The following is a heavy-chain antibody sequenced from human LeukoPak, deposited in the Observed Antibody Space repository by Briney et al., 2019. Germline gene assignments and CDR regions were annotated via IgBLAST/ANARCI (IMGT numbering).Heavy chain of an antibody. CDR3: AKGASEYSDGSGQVDY. V-gene: IGHV3-23*01. D-gene: IGHD3-22*01. CDR2: ISGSGGST. CDR1: GFTFSYYA. J-gene: IGHJ4*02. Sequence: GGSLRLSCAASGFTFSYYAMSWVRQTPGKGLEWVSDISGSGGSTYYTDSVKGRFTISRDNSKNTVYLQMSSLRAEDTAVYYCAKGASEYSDGSGQVDYWGQGTLVTVSS.